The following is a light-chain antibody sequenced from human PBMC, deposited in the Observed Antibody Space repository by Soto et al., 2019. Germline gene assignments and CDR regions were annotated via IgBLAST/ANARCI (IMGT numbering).Light chain of an antibody. V-gene: IGKV1-27*01. CDR2: AAS. CDR1: QGISHY. CDR3: QKYNSAPQT. J-gene: IGKJ1*01. Sequence: DIPMTQSPSSLSASVGDRVTITCRASQGISHYLAWYQQQPGKVPKLLILAASTLQSGVPSRFSGSGSGTDFTLTISSLQPEDVATYYCQKYNSAPQTFGQGTKVEVK.